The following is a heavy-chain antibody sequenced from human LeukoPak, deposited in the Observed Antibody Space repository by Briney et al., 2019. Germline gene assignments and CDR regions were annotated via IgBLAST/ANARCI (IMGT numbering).Heavy chain of an antibody. CDR3: AKNGDRGAYCSGGSCYPYYYYYIDV. CDR2: ISATGGTT. J-gene: IGHJ6*03. D-gene: IGHD2-15*01. V-gene: IGHV3-23*01. Sequence: GGSLRLSCAASGFTFSTYAMSWVRQAPGKGLEWVSAISATGGTTYYADSVKGRFTISRDNSKNTLYLQMNSLRAEDTAIYYCAKNGDRGAYCSGGSCYPYYYYYIDVWGKGTTVTISS. CDR1: GFTFSTYA.